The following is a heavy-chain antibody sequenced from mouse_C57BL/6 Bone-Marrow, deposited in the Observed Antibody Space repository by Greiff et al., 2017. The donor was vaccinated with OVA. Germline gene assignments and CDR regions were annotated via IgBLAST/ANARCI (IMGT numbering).Heavy chain of an antibody. J-gene: IGHJ2*01. V-gene: IGHV5-6*01. CDR1: GFTFSSYG. Sequence: EVQGVESGGDLVKPGGSLKLSCAASGFTFSSYGMSWVRQTPDKRLEWVATISSGGSYTYYPDSVKGRFTISRDNAKNTLYLQMSSLKSEDTAMYYCARRRTGTNFDYWGQGTTLTVSS. D-gene: IGHD4-1*01. CDR2: ISSGGSYT. CDR3: ARRRTGTNFDY.